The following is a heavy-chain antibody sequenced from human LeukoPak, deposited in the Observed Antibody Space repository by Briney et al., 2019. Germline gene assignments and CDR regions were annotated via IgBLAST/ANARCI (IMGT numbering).Heavy chain of an antibody. V-gene: IGHV3-7*01. J-gene: IGHJ6*03. CDR2: IKEDGTEK. Sequence: GGSLRLSCAASGFTFSSFWMTWVRQAPGKGLEWVANIKEDGTEKYYVDSVKGRFTISKDNAKNSLYLQMNSLRAEDTAVYYCAKGYYYMDVWGKGTTVTVSS. CDR1: GFTFSSFW. CDR3: AKGYYYMDV.